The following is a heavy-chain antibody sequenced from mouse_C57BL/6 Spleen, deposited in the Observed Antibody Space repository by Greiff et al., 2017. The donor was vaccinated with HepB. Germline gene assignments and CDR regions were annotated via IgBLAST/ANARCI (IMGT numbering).Heavy chain of an antibody. V-gene: IGHV5-9*01. D-gene: IGHD1-1*01. Sequence: DVKLVESGGGLVKPGGSLKLSCAASGFTFSSYTMSWVRQTPEKRLEWVATISGGGGNTYYPDSVKGRFTISRDNAKNTLYLQMSSLRSEDTALYYCARRGSSPYFDYWGQGTTLTVSS. CDR3: ARRGSSPYFDY. CDR2: ISGGGGNT. CDR1: GFTFSSYT. J-gene: IGHJ2*01.